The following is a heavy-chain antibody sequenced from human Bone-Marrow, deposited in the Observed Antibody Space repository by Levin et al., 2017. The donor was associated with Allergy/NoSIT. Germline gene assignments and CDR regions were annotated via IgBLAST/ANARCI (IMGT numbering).Heavy chain of an antibody. CDR3: ASRVLPYLPLFDY. V-gene: IGHV1-69*01. J-gene: IGHJ4*02. CDR1: GDTFTSYS. CDR2: IRPLFGAS. D-gene: IGHD4/OR15-4a*01. Sequence: KISCRASGDTFTSYSFGWVRQAPGKGLEWLGLIRPLFGASDYAQKFQGRVTITADESTATTYMELHRLTSDDTAVYYCASRVLPYLPLFDYWGQGTLVTVSS.